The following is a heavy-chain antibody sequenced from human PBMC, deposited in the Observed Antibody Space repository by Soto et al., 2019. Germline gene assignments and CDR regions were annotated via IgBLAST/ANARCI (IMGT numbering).Heavy chain of an antibody. J-gene: IGHJ4*03. CDR3: AAGEASSMHLAPSYLDF. CDR1: GGSMRNYF. Sequence: SEPLSLTCTVSGGSMRNYFGTWIRQPPGKGLEWIGYIHYSGTTSLFPAYNPSLRSRVTISEDTSKNQVYLKLLSVTTADTAVYCCAAGEASSMHLAPSYLDFWVPGTLVTVSS. V-gene: IGHV4-59*01. D-gene: IGHD6-13*01. CDR2: IHYSGTT.